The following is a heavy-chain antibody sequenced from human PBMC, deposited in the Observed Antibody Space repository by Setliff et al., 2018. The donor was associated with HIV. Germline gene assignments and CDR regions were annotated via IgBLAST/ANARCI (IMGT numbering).Heavy chain of an antibody. Sequence: EASVKVSCKASGGTFSSYAVSWVRQAPGQGLEWMGAIIRVFETANYAQKFQGRVTITADESTSTAYMELSSLRSEDTAVYYCARVFSSYGMDVWGQGTTVTVSS. CDR1: GGTFSSYA. J-gene: IGHJ6*02. D-gene: IGHD3-3*01. V-gene: IGHV1-69*13. CDR3: ARVFSSYGMDV. CDR2: IIRVFETA.